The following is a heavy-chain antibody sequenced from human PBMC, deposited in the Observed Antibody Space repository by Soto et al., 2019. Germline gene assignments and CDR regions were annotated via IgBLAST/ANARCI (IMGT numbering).Heavy chain of an antibody. CDR2: VYSGGGT. Sequence: EVQLVESGGGLIQPGGSLRLSCAASGFTVTNNYMSWVRQAPGRGLEWVSVVYSGGGTSYADSVKGRFTISRDNSKNTLYLQMNSLKTEDTAVYYCTRKVDTAMVPGYYYYYGMDVWGQGTTVTVSS. J-gene: IGHJ6*02. D-gene: IGHD5-18*01. CDR1: GFTVTNNY. CDR3: TRKVDTAMVPGYYYYYGMDV. V-gene: IGHV3-53*01.